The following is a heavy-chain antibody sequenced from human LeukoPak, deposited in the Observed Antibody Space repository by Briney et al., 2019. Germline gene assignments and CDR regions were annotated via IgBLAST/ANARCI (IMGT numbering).Heavy chain of an antibody. CDR1: GGSFSGYY. D-gene: IGHD5-18*01. Sequence: SETLSLTCAVYGGSFSGYYWSWIRQPPGKGLEWIGEINHSGSTNYNPSLKSRVTISVDTSKNQFSLKLSSVTAADTAVYYCARVARYSYGLSPFDYWGQGTLVTVSS. V-gene: IGHV4-34*01. J-gene: IGHJ4*02. CDR2: INHSGST. CDR3: ARVARYSYGLSPFDY.